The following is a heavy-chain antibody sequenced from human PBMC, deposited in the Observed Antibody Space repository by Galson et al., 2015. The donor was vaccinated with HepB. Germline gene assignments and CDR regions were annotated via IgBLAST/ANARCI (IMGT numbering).Heavy chain of an antibody. Sequence: SLRLSCAASGFTFSSNGMHWVRQAPGKGLEWVAVIWYDGSNKFYADSVKGRFTISRDNSKNTLSLQMNSLRVEDTALYYCAGSIVVAGTIDYWGQGTLVTVSS. D-gene: IGHD6-13*01. V-gene: IGHV3-33*01. CDR1: GFTFSSNG. CDR3: AGSIVVAGTIDY. CDR2: IWYDGSNK. J-gene: IGHJ4*02.